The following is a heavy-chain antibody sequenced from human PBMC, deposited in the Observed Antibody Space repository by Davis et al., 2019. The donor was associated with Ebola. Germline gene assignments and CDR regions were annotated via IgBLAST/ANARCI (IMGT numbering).Heavy chain of an antibody. CDR2: ISAYNGGT. CDR3: AREGYYGSGSYFFDP. Sequence: AASVKVSCKASGYTFTSYGISWVRQAPGQGLAWMGWISAYNGGTNYAQKFQGRVTMTRDTSISTAYMELSRLRSDDTAVYYCAREGYYGSGSYFFDPWGQGTLVTVSS. J-gene: IGHJ5*02. V-gene: IGHV1-18*04. CDR1: GYTFTSYG. D-gene: IGHD3-10*01.